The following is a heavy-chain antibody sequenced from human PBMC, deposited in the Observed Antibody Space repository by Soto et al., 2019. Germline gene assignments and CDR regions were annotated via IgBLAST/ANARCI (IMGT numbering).Heavy chain of an antibody. D-gene: IGHD2-15*01. CDR2: INPSGGST. Sequence: ASVKVCCKASGDTFTSYYMHWVRQAPGQGLEWMGIINPSGGSTSYAQKFQGRATITRDTSASTAYMELSSLRSEDTAVYYCARDLVVVAQYYYYMDVWGKGTTVTVSS. V-gene: IGHV1-46*01. CDR1: GDTFTSYY. CDR3: ARDLVVVAQYYYYMDV. J-gene: IGHJ6*03.